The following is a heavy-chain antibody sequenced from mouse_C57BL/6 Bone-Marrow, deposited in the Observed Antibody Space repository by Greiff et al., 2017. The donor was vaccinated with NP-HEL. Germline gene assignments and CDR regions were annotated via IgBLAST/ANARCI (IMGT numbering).Heavy chain of an antibody. J-gene: IGHJ2*01. CDR1: GYAFTNYL. Sequence: QVQLQQSGAELVRPGTSVKVSCKASGYAFTNYLLEWVKQRPGQGLEWIGVSNPGSGGTNYNEKFKGKATLTADKSSSTAYMQLSSLTSEDSAVYFCARSRRVSFDYWGQGTTLTVSS. CDR2: SNPGSGGT. D-gene: IGHD2-1*01. CDR3: ARSRRVSFDY. V-gene: IGHV1-54*01.